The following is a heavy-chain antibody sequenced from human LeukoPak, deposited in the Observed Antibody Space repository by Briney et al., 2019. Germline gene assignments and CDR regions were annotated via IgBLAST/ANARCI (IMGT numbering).Heavy chain of an antibody. J-gene: IGHJ4*02. CDR1: GGSISNAAYY. D-gene: IGHD5-24*01. V-gene: IGHV4-31*03. CDR2: IYYSGST. CDR3: ARVEAATTNPRFDY. Sequence: SSETLSLTCTVSGGSISNAAYYWSWIRQHPGKGLEWIGYIYYSGSTYYNPSLKGRVIISVDTSKNQFSLDLNSVTAADMAMYYCARVEAATTNPRFDYWGQGTPVTVSS.